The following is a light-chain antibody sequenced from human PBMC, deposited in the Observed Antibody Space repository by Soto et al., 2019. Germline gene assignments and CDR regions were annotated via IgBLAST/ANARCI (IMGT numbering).Light chain of an antibody. Sequence: EIVLTQSPGTLSLSPGESATLSCRASQSVRSNYLAWYQQKPGQAPRLLIFGASNRATVIPPRFSGRGSGTDFILTISRLEPEDFAAYYCQQYGSLPLTFGGGIRVDIK. CDR2: GAS. CDR1: QSVRSNY. CDR3: QQYGSLPLT. J-gene: IGKJ4*01. V-gene: IGKV3-20*01.